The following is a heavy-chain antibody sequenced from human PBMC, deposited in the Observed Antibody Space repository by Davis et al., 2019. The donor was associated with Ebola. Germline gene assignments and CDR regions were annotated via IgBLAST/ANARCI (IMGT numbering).Heavy chain of an antibody. Sequence: ASVKVSCKASGYTFTSYYMHWVRQAPGQGLEWMGIINPSGGSTSYAQKFQGRVTITADKSTRTAYMELSSLRSEDTAVYYCARDLAVAGDYWGQGTLVTVSS. V-gene: IGHV1-46*01. J-gene: IGHJ4*02. D-gene: IGHD6-19*01. CDR2: INPSGGST. CDR3: ARDLAVAGDY. CDR1: GYTFTSYY.